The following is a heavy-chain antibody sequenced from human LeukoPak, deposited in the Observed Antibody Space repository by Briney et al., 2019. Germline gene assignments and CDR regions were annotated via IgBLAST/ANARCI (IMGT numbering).Heavy chain of an antibody. CDR2: ISAYNGNT. J-gene: IGHJ4*02. Sequence: ASVKVSCKASGGTFSSYAISWVRQAPGQGLEWMGWISAYNGNTGYAQKFQGRVTMTRNTSISTAYMELRSLRSDDTAVYYCARGLYSSSPTPTDYWGQGTLVTVSS. CDR3: ARGLYSSSPTPTDY. CDR1: GGTFSSYA. V-gene: IGHV1-8*02. D-gene: IGHD6-6*01.